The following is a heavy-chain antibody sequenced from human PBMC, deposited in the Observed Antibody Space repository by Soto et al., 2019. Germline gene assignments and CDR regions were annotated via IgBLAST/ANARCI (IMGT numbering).Heavy chain of an antibody. CDR2: ISGSGGST. D-gene: IGHD6-13*01. Sequence: GGSLRLSCAASGFTFSSYAMSWVRQAPGKGLEWVSAISGSGGSTYYADSVKGRFTISRDNSKNTLYLQMNSLRAEDTAVYYCAKDPLADSSSWFYRGWFDPWGQGXLVTVSS. V-gene: IGHV3-23*01. CDR3: AKDPLADSSSWFYRGWFDP. J-gene: IGHJ5*02. CDR1: GFTFSSYA.